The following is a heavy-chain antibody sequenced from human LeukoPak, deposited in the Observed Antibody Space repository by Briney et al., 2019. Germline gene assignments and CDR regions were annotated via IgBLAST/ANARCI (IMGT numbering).Heavy chain of an antibody. CDR3: ASLEYYVFWRGGNGFDP. J-gene: IGHJ5*02. CDR1: GYSISSGYY. V-gene: IGHV4-38-2*02. Sequence: PSETLSLTCTVSGYSISSGYYWGWIRQPPGKGLEWIGSIYHSGSTYYNPSLKSRVTISVDTSKNQFSLKLSSVTAADTAVYYCASLEYYVFWRGGNGFDPGGQATLVTVSS. CDR2: IYHSGST. D-gene: IGHD3-3*01.